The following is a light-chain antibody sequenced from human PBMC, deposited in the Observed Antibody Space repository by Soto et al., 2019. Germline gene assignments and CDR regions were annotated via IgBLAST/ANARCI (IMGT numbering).Light chain of an antibody. V-gene: IGLV2-14*01. Sequence: QSALTQPASVSGSPGQSITIACTGTSSDVGGYNYVSWYQQHPGKVPKLMTYDVSNRPSGVSNRFSGSKSGNTASLTISGLPAEDEADYYCSSYIRSSTLFFGTGTKLTVL. CDR3: SSYIRSSTLF. J-gene: IGLJ1*01. CDR2: DVS. CDR1: SSDVGGYNY.